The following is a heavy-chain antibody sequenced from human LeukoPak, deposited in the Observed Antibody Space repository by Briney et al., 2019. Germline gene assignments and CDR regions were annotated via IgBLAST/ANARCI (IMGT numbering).Heavy chain of an antibody. CDR3: ARFLTVAVVPQRVDC. D-gene: IGHD6-19*01. J-gene: IGHJ4*02. CDR1: GFTFSAYN. CDR2: ISSGSGHI. Sequence: PGGSLRLSCAASGFTFSAYNMNWVRQAPGTGLEWVSSISSGSGHIYYADSMKGRFTISRDNAKSSLYLQMNSLRAEDTAVYYCARFLTVAVVPQRVDCWGQGTLVTVSS. V-gene: IGHV3-21*01.